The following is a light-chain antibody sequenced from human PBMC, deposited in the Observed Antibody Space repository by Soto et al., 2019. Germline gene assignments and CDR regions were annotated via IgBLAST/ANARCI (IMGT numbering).Light chain of an antibody. Sequence: ESVLTQSPGTLSLSPGERATLSCRAIQSVSSNYLAWYQQKPGQAPRLLIYGASTRATGIPARFSGSGSGTEFTLTISRLQSEDFAVYYCQQYNNWPPWTFGQGTKVDIK. V-gene: IGKV3-15*01. J-gene: IGKJ1*01. CDR2: GAS. CDR1: QSVSSN. CDR3: QQYNNWPPWT.